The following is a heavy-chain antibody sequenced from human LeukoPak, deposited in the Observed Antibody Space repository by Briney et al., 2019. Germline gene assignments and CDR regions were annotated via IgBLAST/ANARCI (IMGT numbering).Heavy chain of an antibody. CDR3: AKVRSREMATTYFDY. CDR2: ISYDGSNK. D-gene: IGHD5-24*01. Sequence: GRSLRLSCAASGFTFSSYGMHWVRQAPGKGLEWVEVISYDGSNKYYADSVKGRFTISRDNSKNTLYLQMNSLRAEDTAVYYCAKVRSREMATTYFDYWGQGTLVTVSS. CDR1: GFTFSSYG. V-gene: IGHV3-30*18. J-gene: IGHJ4*02.